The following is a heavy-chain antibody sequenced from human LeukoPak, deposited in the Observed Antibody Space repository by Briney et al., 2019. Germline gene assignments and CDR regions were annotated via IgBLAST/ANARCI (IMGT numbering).Heavy chain of an antibody. CDR2: ISKSGTTI. D-gene: IGHD3-10*01. V-gene: IGHV3-48*03. CDR1: GFTFSSYE. J-gene: IGHJ6*02. CDR3: VSLLTPYHGSGGGGMDV. Sequence: GGSLRLSCAASGFTFSSYEMNWVPQAPGKGLEWASYISKSGTTIYYADSVRGQFTISTDNAKETLYLQMTSLRVEDTAVYSCVSLLTPYHGSGGGGMDVWGQGTTVTVSS.